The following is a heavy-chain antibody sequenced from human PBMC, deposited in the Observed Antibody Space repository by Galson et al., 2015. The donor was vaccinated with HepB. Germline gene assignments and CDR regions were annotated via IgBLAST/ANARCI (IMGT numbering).Heavy chain of an antibody. V-gene: IGHV3-30*18. J-gene: IGHJ4*02. CDR3: AKGNYDGSQDSFDY. CDR2: ISDDGSHK. Sequence: SLRLSCAVFGFTLNKYGMHWVRQAPGKGLEWVAFISDDGSHKYYADSVKGRLTISRDNSKTKVYLQMNSLRGEDTAVYYCAKGNYDGSQDSFDYWGQGTPVTVSS. D-gene: IGHD3-16*01. CDR1: GFTLNKYG.